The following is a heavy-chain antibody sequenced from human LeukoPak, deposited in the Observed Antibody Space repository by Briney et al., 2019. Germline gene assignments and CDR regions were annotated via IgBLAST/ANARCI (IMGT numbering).Heavy chain of an antibody. CDR2: IKEDGSEK. CDR1: GFTFSSYW. J-gene: IGHJ4*02. CDR3: ARGGGRHVEY. V-gene: IGHV3-7*05. D-gene: IGHD2/OR15-2a*01. Sequence: GGSLRLSCAAPGFTFSSYWMSWVRQAPGKGLEWVADIKEDGSEKNYVDSVKGRFTISRDNAKNSLYLQMNSLRAEDTAVYYCARGGGRHVEYWGQGNLVTASS.